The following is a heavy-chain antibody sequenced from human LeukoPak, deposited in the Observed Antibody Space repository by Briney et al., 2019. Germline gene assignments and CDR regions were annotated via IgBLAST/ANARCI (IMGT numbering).Heavy chain of an antibody. D-gene: IGHD4-17*01. CDR1: GYSFTGYY. Sequence: SASVKVSCKASGYSFTGYYMHWVRQAPGQGLEWMGWINPNNGGTNYVQKFQGRVTLTRDTSISTAYMELSSLRSDDTAVYYCARGLAVTTWNWFDPWGQGTLVTVSS. J-gene: IGHJ5*02. V-gene: IGHV1-2*02. CDR2: INPNNGGT. CDR3: ARGLAVTTWNWFDP.